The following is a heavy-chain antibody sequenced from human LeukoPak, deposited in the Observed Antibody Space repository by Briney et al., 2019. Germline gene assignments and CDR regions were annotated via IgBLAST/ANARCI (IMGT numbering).Heavy chain of an antibody. CDR1: GYTFTGYY. J-gene: IGHJ5*02. CDR3: ARAPYGDIVVVPAGDWFDP. Sequence: GASVTVSCKASGYTFTGYYMHWVRQAPGQGLEWMGWINPNSGGTNYAQKFQGRVTMTRDTSISTAYMELSRLRSDDTAVYYCARAPYGDIVVVPAGDWFDPWGQGTLVTVSS. CDR2: INPNSGGT. V-gene: IGHV1-2*02. D-gene: IGHD2-2*01.